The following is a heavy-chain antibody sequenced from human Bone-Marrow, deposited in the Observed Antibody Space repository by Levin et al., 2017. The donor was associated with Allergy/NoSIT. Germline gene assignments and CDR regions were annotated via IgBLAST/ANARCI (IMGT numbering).Heavy chain of an antibody. CDR2: IHYSGDT. CDR1: GGSISSHY. V-gene: IGHV4-59*08. D-gene: IGHD3-3*01. J-gene: IGHJ3*02. CDR3: ARRDYTASSLRAFDI. Sequence: SETLSLTCTVSGGSISSHYWSWIRQSPGKGLEWIGYIHYSGDTNYNPSLKSRVTISLDMSKNQFSLKLSSVTAADTAVYYCARRDYTASSLRAFDIWGQGTVVTVSS.